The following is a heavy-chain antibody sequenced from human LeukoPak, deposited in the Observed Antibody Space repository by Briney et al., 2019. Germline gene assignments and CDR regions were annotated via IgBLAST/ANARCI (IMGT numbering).Heavy chain of an antibody. Sequence: KPSESLSLTCAVDGGSFSGYYWSWVRQPPGKGLEWIGEINHSGSTNYNPSLKSRVTISVDTSKNQCSLKLSSVTAADTAVYYCARVSDDILTGYYIHFDYWGQGTLVTVSS. D-gene: IGHD3-9*01. J-gene: IGHJ4*02. CDR3: ARVSDDILTGYYIHFDY. CDR1: GGSFSGYY. CDR2: INHSGST. V-gene: IGHV4-34*01.